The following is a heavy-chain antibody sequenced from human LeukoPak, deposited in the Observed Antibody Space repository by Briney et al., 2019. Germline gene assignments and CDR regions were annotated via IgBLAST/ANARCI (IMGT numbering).Heavy chain of an antibody. Sequence: SETLSLTCTVSGGSISSSSYYWGWIRQPPGKGLEWIGSIYYSGSTYYNPSLKSRVTVSVDTSKNQFSLKLSSVTAADTAVYYCARETVSVDWFDPWGQGTLVTVSS. CDR3: ARETVSVDWFDP. J-gene: IGHJ5*02. D-gene: IGHD4-11*01. CDR2: IYYSGST. V-gene: IGHV4-39*07. CDR1: GGSISSSSYY.